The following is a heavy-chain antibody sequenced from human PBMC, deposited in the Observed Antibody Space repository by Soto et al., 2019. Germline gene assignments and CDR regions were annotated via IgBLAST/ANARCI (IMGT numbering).Heavy chain of an antibody. CDR1: GATLRSYA. CDR2: IVPTVDTS. Sequence: QVQLVQSGAEVRQPASSVKVSCMASGATLRSYAITWVRQAPGQGLEWMGGIVPTVDTSTYAQKFQGRVTITADKFTNTVYMELSSLRSDDTAVYYCVRVVAIPGYPDNWGQGTLVTVSS. V-gene: IGHV1-69*10. CDR3: VRVVAIPGYPDN. J-gene: IGHJ4*02. D-gene: IGHD5-12*01.